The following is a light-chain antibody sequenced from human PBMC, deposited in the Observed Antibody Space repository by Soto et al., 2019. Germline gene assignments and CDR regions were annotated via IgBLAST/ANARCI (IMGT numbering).Light chain of an antibody. V-gene: IGKV1-5*03. CDR3: QQHTT. J-gene: IGKJ1*01. CDR2: KAS. Sequence: DIPMTQSPSTLSASVGDRVTITCRGSQGISSWLAWYQLKPGKAPRLLIYKASSLASGVPSRFSGGGSGTEFTLTISSLQPEDVATYHCQQHTTFGQGTKV. CDR1: QGISSW.